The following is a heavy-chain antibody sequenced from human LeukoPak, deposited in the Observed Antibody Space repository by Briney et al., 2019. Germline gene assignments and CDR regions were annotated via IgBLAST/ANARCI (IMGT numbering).Heavy chain of an antibody. V-gene: IGHV3-30*18. CDR2: ISYDGSNK. D-gene: IGHD1-26*01. J-gene: IGHJ4*02. Sequence: GGSLRLSCAASGFTFSSYGMHWVRQAPGKGLEWVAVISYDGSNKYYADSVKGRFTISRDNSKNTLYLRMNSLRAEDTAVYYCAKDPIVGATWRLYYYFDYWGQGTLVTVSS. CDR3: AKDPIVGATWRLYYYFDY. CDR1: GFTFSSYG.